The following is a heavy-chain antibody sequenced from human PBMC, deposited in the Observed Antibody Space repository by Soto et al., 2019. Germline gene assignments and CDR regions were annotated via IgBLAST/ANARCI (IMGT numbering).Heavy chain of an antibody. CDR1: GGSINSGDYS. J-gene: IGHJ6*04. V-gene: IGHV4-30-2*01. CDR3: ARDKGEVVVAARYYYYYGMDV. D-gene: IGHD2-15*01. Sequence: SETLSLTCTFSGGSINSGDYSWTWIRQPPGKGLEWIGYIYHTGTTYYNTSLKSRVTISVDRSKNQFSLKLSSVTAADTAVYYCARDKGEVVVAARYYYYYGMDVWGEVPTVTIPS. CDR2: IYHTGTT.